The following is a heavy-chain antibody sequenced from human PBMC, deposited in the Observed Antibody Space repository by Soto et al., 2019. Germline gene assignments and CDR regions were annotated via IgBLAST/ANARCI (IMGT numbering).Heavy chain of an antibody. V-gene: IGHV1-46*01. CDR1: GYTFTSYY. J-gene: IGHJ4*02. CDR3: ARESDSSSSGGIFGY. Sequence: ASVKVSCKASGYTFTSYYMHWVRQAPGQGLEWMGIINPSGGSTNYAQKFQGRVTMTRDTSTSTVYMELSSLSSEDTAVYYCARESDSSSSGGIFGYWGQGTLVTVSS. CDR2: INPSGGST. D-gene: IGHD6-6*01.